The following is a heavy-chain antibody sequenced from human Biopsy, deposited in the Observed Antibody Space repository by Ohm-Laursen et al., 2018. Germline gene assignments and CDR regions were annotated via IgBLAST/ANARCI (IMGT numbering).Heavy chain of an antibody. CDR2: MNPDSGNT. CDR1: GYTFTSYE. Sequence: ASVKVSCKSSGYTFTSYEINWVRQATGQGLEWMGWMNPDSGNTGYAQNFQGRVTMTRNTSISTAYMELSSLGSGDTAVYFCARADPPLFYYGSGSSNWFDPWGQGTLVTVSS. CDR3: ARADPPLFYYGSGSSNWFDP. V-gene: IGHV1-8*01. J-gene: IGHJ5*02. D-gene: IGHD3-10*01.